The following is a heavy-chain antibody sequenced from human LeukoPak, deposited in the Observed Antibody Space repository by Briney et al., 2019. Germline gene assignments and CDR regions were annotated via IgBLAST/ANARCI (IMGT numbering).Heavy chain of an antibody. V-gene: IGHV1-2*02. Sequence: ASVKVSCKASGYTFTGYFMHWVRQAPGQGLQWMGLINPNSDETSYAQDFQGRVTMTRDTSISTAYMELSSLTSDDTAVYYCAKDFSGSYDYWGQGTLVTVSS. CDR1: GYTFTGYF. D-gene: IGHD1-26*01. CDR2: INPNSDET. CDR3: AKDFSGSYDY. J-gene: IGHJ4*02.